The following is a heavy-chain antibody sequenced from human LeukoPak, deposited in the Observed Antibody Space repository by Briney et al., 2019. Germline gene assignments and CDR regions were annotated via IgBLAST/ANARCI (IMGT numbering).Heavy chain of an antibody. D-gene: IGHD3-22*01. Sequence: SVKVSCKASGGTFSSYAISWVRQAPGQRLEWMGGIIPIFGTANYAQKFQGRVTITADESTSTAYMELSSLRSEDTAVYYCASQYYYDSSGYSDFDYWGQGTLVTVSS. J-gene: IGHJ4*02. CDR1: GGTFSSYA. CDR2: IIPIFGTA. V-gene: IGHV1-69*01. CDR3: ASQYYYDSSGYSDFDY.